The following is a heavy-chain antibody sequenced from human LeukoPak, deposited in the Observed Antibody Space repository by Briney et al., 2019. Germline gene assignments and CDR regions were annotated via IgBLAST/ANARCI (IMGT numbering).Heavy chain of an antibody. V-gene: IGHV4-59*08. D-gene: IGHD4-17*01. Sequence: SETLSLTCSVSGGSISSYYCNWIRQSPGKGLEWIGYIYHTGSTNYNPSLKSRVTTSVDTSKNQFSLKLSSVTAADTAVYYCARHGYGDYDDAFDIWGQGTMVTVSS. CDR3: ARHGYGDYDDAFDI. CDR1: GGSISSYY. CDR2: IYHTGST. J-gene: IGHJ3*02.